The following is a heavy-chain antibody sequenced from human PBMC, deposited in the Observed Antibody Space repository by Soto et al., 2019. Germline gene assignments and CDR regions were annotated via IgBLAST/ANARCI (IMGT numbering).Heavy chain of an antibody. J-gene: IGHJ4*02. CDR2: ISASGDTT. V-gene: IGHV3-23*01. Sequence: GGSLRLSCAASGFSFSTFEMSWVRQAPGKGLDWVSFISASGDTTHYADSVKGRFTTSRDNSKDTLFLQMNSLRAEDTAVYYCVKGGWLDYWGQGALGTVSS. CDR1: GFSFSTFE. D-gene: IGHD2-15*01. CDR3: VKGGWLDY.